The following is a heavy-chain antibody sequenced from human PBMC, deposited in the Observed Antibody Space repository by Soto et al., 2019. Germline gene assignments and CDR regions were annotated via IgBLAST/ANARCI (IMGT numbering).Heavy chain of an antibody. V-gene: IGHV3-23*01. CDR2: ISGSGGST. D-gene: IGHD3-10*01. J-gene: IGHJ5*02. CDR1: GFTFSSYA. CDR3: AMTRTYYYGSGAFNWFDP. Sequence: PGGSLRLSCAASGFTFSSYAMSWVRQAPGKGLEWVSAISGSGGSTYYADSVKGRFTISRDNSKNTLYLQMNSLRAEDTAVYYCAMTRTYYYGSGAFNWFDPWGQGTLVTVSS.